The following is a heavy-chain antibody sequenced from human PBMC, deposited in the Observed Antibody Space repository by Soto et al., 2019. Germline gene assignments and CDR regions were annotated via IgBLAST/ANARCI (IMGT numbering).Heavy chain of an antibody. D-gene: IGHD1-20*01. CDR1: GGTFSGYA. Sequence: QAQLMQSGAEVKKPGSSVKVSCKASGGTFSGYAINWVRQAPGQGLEWMGGIIPLLGITDYGQKFQGRITIAEDESTGTAYMDLRGLRSEDTAVYYCARDPRSITGPTSSEAFQHWGQGTLVSVSS. V-gene: IGHV1-69*01. CDR2: IIPLLGIT. CDR3: ARDPRSITGPTSSEAFQH. J-gene: IGHJ1*01.